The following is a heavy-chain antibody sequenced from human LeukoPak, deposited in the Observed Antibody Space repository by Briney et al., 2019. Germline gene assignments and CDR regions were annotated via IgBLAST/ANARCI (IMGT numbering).Heavy chain of an antibody. CDR2: ICYSGST. V-gene: IGHV4-39*07. J-gene: IGHJ4*02. CDR1: GGSISSSSYY. D-gene: IGHD6-19*01. Sequence: SETLSLTCTVSGGSISSSSYYWGWIRQPPGKGLEWIGSICYSGSTYYNPSLKSRVTISVDTSKNQFSLKLSSVTAADTAVYYCATSAGAAVAGTERQYYFDYWGQGTLVTVSS. CDR3: ATSAGAAVAGTERQYYFDY.